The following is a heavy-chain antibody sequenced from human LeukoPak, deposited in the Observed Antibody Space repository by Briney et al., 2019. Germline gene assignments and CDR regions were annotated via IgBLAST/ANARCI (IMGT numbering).Heavy chain of an antibody. D-gene: IGHD1-14*01. CDR2: ISSTSETI. V-gene: IGHV3-48*04. CDR3: ARDEPPA. Sequence: GGSLRLSCAASGFTLSSHSMNWVRQTPGKGLEWLSYISSTSETIYYADSVKGRFTISRDNAKNSLFLQMNSLRAEDTAVYYCARDEPPAWGQGTLVTVSS. CDR1: GFTLSSHS. J-gene: IGHJ5*02.